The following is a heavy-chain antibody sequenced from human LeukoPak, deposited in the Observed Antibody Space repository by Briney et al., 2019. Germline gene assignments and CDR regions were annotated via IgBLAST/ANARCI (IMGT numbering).Heavy chain of an antibody. D-gene: IGHD3-9*01. CDR3: ARATSYDILTGYYSDWFDP. V-gene: IGHV1-69*04. Sequence: GASVKVSCKASGGTFSSYAISWVRQAPGQGLEWMGRIIPIFGIANYAQKFQGRVTITADKSTSTAYMELSRLRSDDTAVYYCARATSYDILTGYYSDWFDPWGQGTLVTVSS. CDR2: IIPIFGIA. CDR1: GGTFSSYA. J-gene: IGHJ5*02.